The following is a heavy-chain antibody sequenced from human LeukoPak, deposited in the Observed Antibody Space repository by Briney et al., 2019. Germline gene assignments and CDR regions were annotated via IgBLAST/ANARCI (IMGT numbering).Heavy chain of an antibody. Sequence: GGSLRLSCAPSGFTFSSYGMLWARQARGKGLEWVAFIRYDGSNKYYADSVTGRFTISRDNSENTLYLQMNSLRAEDTAVYYCAKESPEWFGELADIDYWGQGALVTVSS. CDR3: AKESPEWFGELADIDY. J-gene: IGHJ4*02. D-gene: IGHD3-10*01. CDR1: GFTFSSYG. CDR2: IRYDGSNK. V-gene: IGHV3-30*02.